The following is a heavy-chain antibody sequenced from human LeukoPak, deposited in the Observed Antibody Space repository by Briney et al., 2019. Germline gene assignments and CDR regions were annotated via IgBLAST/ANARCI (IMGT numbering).Heavy chain of an antibody. D-gene: IGHD6-6*01. J-gene: IGHJ4*02. Sequence: WGVLRLSCAASGFTFSSYWMSWVRRAPGKGLEWVANIKQDGSEKYYVDSVKGRFTISRDNAKNSLYLQMNSLRAEDTAVYYCARDSLGSIAARLNYWGQGTLVTVSS. CDR1: GFTFSSYW. V-gene: IGHV3-7*01. CDR2: IKQDGSEK. CDR3: ARDSLGSIAARLNY.